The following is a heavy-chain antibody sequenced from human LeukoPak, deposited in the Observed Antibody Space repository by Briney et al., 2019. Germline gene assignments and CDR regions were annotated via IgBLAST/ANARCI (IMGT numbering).Heavy chain of an antibody. J-gene: IGHJ4*02. Sequence: SETLSLTCTVSGGSISSSSYYWGWIRQPPGKGLEWIGSIYYSGSTYYNPSLKGRVTISVDTSKNQFSLKLSSVTAADTAVYYCARYYQGVDYWGQGTLVTVSS. CDR2: IYYSGST. CDR3: ARYYQGVDY. CDR1: GGSISSSSYY. D-gene: IGHD3-10*01. V-gene: IGHV4-39*07.